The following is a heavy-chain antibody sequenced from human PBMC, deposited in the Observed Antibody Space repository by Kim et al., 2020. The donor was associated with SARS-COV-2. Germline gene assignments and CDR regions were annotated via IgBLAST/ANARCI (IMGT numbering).Heavy chain of an antibody. CDR2: INTATGNP. Sequence: ASVKVSCKASGYIFNDYSINWVRQAPGQGLEWMGWINTATGNPMYAQGFTGRFVLSLDTSARTTYLQISSLKAEDSAVYYCARDNRALDVWGQGTTVTVSS. J-gene: IGHJ6*02. V-gene: IGHV7-4-1*02. CDR1: GYIFNDYS. CDR3: ARDNRALDV.